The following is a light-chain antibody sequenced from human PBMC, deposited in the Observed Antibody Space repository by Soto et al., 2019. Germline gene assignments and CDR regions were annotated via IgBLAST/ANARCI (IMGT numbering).Light chain of an antibody. Sequence: EMVLTQSPGSLSLSPGERATLSGRASQSFSASYLAWYQQIPGQAPRLLIYAASSRATGILDRFSGSGSGTDFPLTINRLEPEDFAVYYCQQYVSSPRTFGHGIKVEI. V-gene: IGKV3-20*01. J-gene: IGKJ1*01. CDR3: QQYVSSPRT. CDR2: AAS. CDR1: QSFSASY.